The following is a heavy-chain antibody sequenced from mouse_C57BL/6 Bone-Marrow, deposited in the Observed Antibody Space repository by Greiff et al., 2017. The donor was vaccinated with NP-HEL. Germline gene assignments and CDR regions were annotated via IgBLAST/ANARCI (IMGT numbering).Heavy chain of an antibody. J-gene: IGHJ1*03. CDR1: GYSITSGYY. V-gene: IGHV3-6*01. CDR2: ISYDGSN. CDR3: ARLITTRYFDV. Sequence: EVQLVESGPGLVKPSQSLSLTCSVTGYSITSGYYWNWIRQFPGNKLEWMGYISYDGSNNYNPSLKNRISITRDTSKNQFFLKLNSVTTEDTATYYCARLITTRYFDVWGTGTTVTVSS. D-gene: IGHD1-1*01.